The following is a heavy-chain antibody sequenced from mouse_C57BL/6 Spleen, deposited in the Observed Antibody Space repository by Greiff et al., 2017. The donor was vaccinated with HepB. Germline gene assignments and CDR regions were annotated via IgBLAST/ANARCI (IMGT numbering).Heavy chain of an antibody. Sequence: EVQLQQSGPELVKPGASVKISCKASGYSFTGYYMNWVKQSPEKSLEWIGEINPSTGGTTYNQKFKAKATLTVDKSSSTAYMQLKSLTSEDSAVYYCARLGLYDDAMDYWGQGTSVTVSS. D-gene: IGHD2-12*01. CDR1: GYSFTGYY. CDR3: ARLGLYDDAMDY. V-gene: IGHV1-42*01. J-gene: IGHJ4*01. CDR2: INPSTGGT.